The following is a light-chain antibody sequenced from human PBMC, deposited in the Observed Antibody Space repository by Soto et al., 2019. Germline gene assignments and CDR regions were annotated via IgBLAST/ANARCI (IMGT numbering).Light chain of an antibody. V-gene: IGLV1-40*01. CDR3: QSYDSSLSGFYV. CDR2: GNS. J-gene: IGLJ1*01. CDR1: SSNIGAGYD. Sequence: QPVLTQPPSVSGAPGQRVTISCTGSSSNIGAGYDVHWYQQLPGTAPKLLIYGNSNRPSGVPDRFSGSKSGTSASLAITGLQAEDEADYYCQSYDSSLSGFYVFGTGTMLTVL.